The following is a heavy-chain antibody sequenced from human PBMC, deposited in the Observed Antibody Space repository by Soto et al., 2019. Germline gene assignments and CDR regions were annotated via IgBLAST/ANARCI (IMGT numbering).Heavy chain of an antibody. CDR2: ISGSGGST. V-gene: IGHV3-23*01. D-gene: IGHD6-19*01. Sequence: GGSLRLSCAASGFTFSSYAMSWVRQAPGKGLEWVSAISGSGGSTYYADSVKGRFTISRDNSKNTLYPQMNSLRAEDTAVYYCAKGRSSGHVQNWFEPWGQGTLVTVS. CDR1: GFTFSSYA. J-gene: IGHJ5*02. CDR3: AKGRSSGHVQNWFEP.